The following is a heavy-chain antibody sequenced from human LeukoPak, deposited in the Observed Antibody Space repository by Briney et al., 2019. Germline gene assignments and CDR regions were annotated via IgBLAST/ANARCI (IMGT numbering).Heavy chain of an antibody. CDR2: IYVTENT. D-gene: IGHD2-8*01. Sequence: PSETLSLTCTVSGAYISDDYYYWSWIRQPPGKGLEWIGSIYVTENTYYNPSLKSRLTISVDTSKNQFSLRMNSVTAADTAVYYCARVLLGYCASTCSALHFDPWGQGTLVTVSS. J-gene: IGHJ5*02. V-gene: IGHV4-31*03. CDR1: GAYISDDYYY. CDR3: ARVLLGYCASTCSALHFDP.